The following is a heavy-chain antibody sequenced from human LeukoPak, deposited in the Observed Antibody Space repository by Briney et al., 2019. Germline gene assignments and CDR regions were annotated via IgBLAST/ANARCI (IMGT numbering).Heavy chain of an antibody. CDR2: LNPNSGVT. D-gene: IGHD3-3*01. CDR1: GYTFTGYY. CDR3: ARGDYDFWSGPFSY. V-gene: IGHV1-2*06. Sequence: GASVKVSCKASGYTFTGYYMHWVRQAPGQGLEWVGRLNPNSGVTNFAQRFQGRVTMTRDTTISTAYMELSSLRSDDTAVYYCARGDYDFWSGPFSYWGQGTLVTVSS. J-gene: IGHJ4*02.